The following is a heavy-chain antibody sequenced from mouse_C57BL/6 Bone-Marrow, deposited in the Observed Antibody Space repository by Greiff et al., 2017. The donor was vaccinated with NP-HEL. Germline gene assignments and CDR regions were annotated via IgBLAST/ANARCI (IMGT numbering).Heavy chain of an antibody. CDR3: ARGGAPAGFAY. D-gene: IGHD1-2*01. J-gene: IGHJ3*01. V-gene: IGHV1-19*01. CDR1: GYTFTDYY. CDR2: INPYNGGT. Sequence: EVQLQESGPVLVKPGASVKMSCKASGYTFTDYYMNWVKQSHGKSLEWIGVINPYNGGTRYNQKFKGKATLTVDKSSITAYMELNSLTSEDSAVYYCARGGAPAGFAYWGQGTLVTVSA.